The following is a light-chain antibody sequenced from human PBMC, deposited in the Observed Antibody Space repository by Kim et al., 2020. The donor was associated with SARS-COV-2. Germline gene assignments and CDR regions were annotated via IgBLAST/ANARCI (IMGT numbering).Light chain of an antibody. V-gene: IGLV2-14*03. CDR2: DAS. Sequence: HSITISCPGTSSDVGGYNYVSGYQHHQGKAPKLVFYDASNRPSGFSSRFSGSKSGNTASRTISGLRGEDEADYYCGSYTSSSTPGVFGGGTRLTVL. CDR1: SSDVGGYNY. CDR3: GSYTSSSTPGV. J-gene: IGLJ2*01.